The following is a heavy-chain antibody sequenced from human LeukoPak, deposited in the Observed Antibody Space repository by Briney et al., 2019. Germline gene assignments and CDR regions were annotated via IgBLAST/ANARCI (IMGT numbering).Heavy chain of an antibody. D-gene: IGHD5-12*01. CDR1: GFTFSSYS. Sequence: GGSLRLSCAASGFTFSSYSMKWVRQAPGKGLEWVSSISSSSSYSYHADSMQGRFTISRDNAKNSLYLQMHSLGVEDTAIYYCARLGKGYSSCDYWGQGTLVTVSS. V-gene: IGHV3-21*01. CDR2: ISSSSSYS. J-gene: IGHJ4*02. CDR3: ARLGKGYSSCDY.